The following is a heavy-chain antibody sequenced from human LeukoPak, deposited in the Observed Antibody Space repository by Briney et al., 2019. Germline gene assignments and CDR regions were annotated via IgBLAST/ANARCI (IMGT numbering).Heavy chain of an antibody. J-gene: IGHJ3*02. D-gene: IGHD3-3*01. Sequence: SQTLSLTCAISGDSVSSNSAAWNWIRQSPSRGLEWLGRTYYRSKWYNDYAVSVKSRITINPDTSKNQFSLQLNSVTPEDTAVYYCARDGRFTPEWLSRTDAFDIWGQGTMVTVSS. CDR2: TYYRSKWYN. V-gene: IGHV6-1*01. CDR1: GDSVSSNSAA. CDR3: ARDGRFTPEWLSRTDAFDI.